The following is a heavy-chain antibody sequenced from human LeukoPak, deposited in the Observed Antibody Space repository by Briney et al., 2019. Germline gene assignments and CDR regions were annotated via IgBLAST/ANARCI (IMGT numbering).Heavy chain of an antibody. J-gene: IGHJ2*01. D-gene: IGHD2-2*01. V-gene: IGHV4-4*07. CDR3: ARVGAAHTSSAEYFDL. CDR1: GGSISSYY. Sequence: RASETLSLTCTVSGGSISSYYWSWIRQPAGKGLEWIGRIYTSGSTNYNPFLKSRVTMSVDTSKNQFSLKLSSVTAADTAVYYCARVGAAHTSSAEYFDLWGRGTLVTVSS. CDR2: IYTSGST.